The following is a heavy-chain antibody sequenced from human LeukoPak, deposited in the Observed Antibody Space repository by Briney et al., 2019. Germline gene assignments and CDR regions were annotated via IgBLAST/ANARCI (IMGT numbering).Heavy chain of an antibody. J-gene: IGHJ4*02. Sequence: ASVKVSCKASGYSSTNYGISWVRQAPGQGLEWMEWIHIYRGNTNYAQKFQGRVTITADESTSTAYMELSSLRSEDTAVYYCARGPIRRKGIAAAGYWGQGTLVTVSS. CDR2: IHIYRGNT. CDR1: GYSSTNYG. D-gene: IGHD6-13*01. CDR3: ARGPIRRKGIAAAGY. V-gene: IGHV1-18*01.